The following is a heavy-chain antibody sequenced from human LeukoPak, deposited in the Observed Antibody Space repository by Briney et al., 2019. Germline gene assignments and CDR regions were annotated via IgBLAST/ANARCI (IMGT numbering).Heavy chain of an antibody. D-gene: IGHD6-13*01. CDR2: INHSGST. CDR1: GGSFSGYY. CDR3: AREPHFVDSSSWYQRSTYYYMDV. Sequence: PSETLSLTCAVYGGSFSGYYWSWIRQPPGKGLEWIGEINHSGSTNYNPSLKSRVTISVDTSKNQFSLKLSSVTAADTAVYYCAREPHFVDSSSWYQRSTYYYMDVWGKGTTVTVSS. V-gene: IGHV4-34*01. J-gene: IGHJ6*03.